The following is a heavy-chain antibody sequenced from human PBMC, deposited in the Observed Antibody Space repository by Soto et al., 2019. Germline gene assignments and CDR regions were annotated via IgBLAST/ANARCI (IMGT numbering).Heavy chain of an antibody. CDR2: IYYSGST. Sequence: PSETLSLTCTVSGGSISSSSYYWGWIRQPPGKGLEWIGSIYYSGSTYYNPSLKSRVTISVDTSKNQFSLKLCSVTAADTAVYYCASIFLEWLFGGNYYYYYYMDVWGKGTTVTVSS. CDR1: GGSISSSSYY. V-gene: IGHV4-39*01. D-gene: IGHD3-3*01. J-gene: IGHJ6*03. CDR3: ASIFLEWLFGGNYYYYYYMDV.